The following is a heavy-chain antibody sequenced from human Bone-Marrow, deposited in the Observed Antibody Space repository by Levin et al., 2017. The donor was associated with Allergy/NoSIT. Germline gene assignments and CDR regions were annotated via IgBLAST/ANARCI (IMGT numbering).Heavy chain of an antibody. J-gene: IGHJ4*02. CDR3: ARARGQWLAYFDS. D-gene: IGHD6-19*01. CDR1: GFTFSNYA. V-gene: IGHV3-30*01. Sequence: GGSLRLSCAASGFTFSNYAMHWVRQSPGKGLEWVAFISYDGDKTYYADSVKGRFTISRDSSNHTVFLEMNNLRVEDTAIYYCARARGQWLAYFDSWGQGTLVTVPS. CDR2: ISYDGDKT.